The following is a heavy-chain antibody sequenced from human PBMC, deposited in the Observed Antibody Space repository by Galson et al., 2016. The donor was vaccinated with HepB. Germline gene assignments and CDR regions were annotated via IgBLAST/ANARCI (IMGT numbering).Heavy chain of an antibody. Sequence: SLRLSCAASGFTFSSYSMNWVRQAPGKGLEWVSFISSSSAYIYYADSVKGRFTISRDNAKNSLYLQMNSLRAEDTAVYYCERMSGSSYFPPPYYYYYGMDVWGHGTTVTVSS. V-gene: IGHV3-21*01. CDR2: ISSSSAYI. CDR3: ERMSGSSYFPPPYYYYYGMDV. CDR1: GFTFSSYS. J-gene: IGHJ6*02. D-gene: IGHD6-6*01.